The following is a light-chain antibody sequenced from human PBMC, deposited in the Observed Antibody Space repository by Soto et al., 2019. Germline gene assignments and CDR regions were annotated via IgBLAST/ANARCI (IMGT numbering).Light chain of an antibody. V-gene: IGLV2-14*01. Sequence: QSVLTQPPSVSAAPGQKVTISCSGTSXDVGGYNYVSWYQQHPGKAPKLMIYEVSNRPSGVSNRFSGSKSGNTASLTISGLQAEDEADYYCSSYTSSSTYVFGTGTKVTVL. J-gene: IGLJ1*01. CDR2: EVS. CDR3: SSYTSSSTYV. CDR1: SXDVGGYNY.